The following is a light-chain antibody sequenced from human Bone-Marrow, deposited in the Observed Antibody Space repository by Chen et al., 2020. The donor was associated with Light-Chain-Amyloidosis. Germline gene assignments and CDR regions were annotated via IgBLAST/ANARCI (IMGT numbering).Light chain of an antibody. J-gene: IGLJ3*02. CDR1: SSNIGANT. CDR3: AAWDDNLNGWV. Sequence: SVLTQPPSASGTPGQRVTISCSGSSSNIGANTVDWYQQFPGTAPKPLIYSNNQRPSGVPDRFSGSKSGTSASLAISGLQSEDETDYSCAAWDDNLNGWVFGGGTKLTVL. V-gene: IGLV1-44*01. CDR2: SNN.